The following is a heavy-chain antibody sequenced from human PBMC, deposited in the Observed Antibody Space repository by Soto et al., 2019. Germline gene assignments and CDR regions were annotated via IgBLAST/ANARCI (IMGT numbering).Heavy chain of an antibody. J-gene: IGHJ4*02. D-gene: IGHD1-26*01. CDR1: GFTFSGSA. Sequence: GGYLRLSCSASGFTFSGSAMHWVRQASGKGLEWVGRIRSKANSYATAYAASVNGRFTISRDDSKKTADLQMNSLKTEETAVYYCPRPYNSWSHHGGHFAYWGKGTLV. CDR2: IRSKANSYAT. CDR3: PRPYNSWSHHGGHFAY. V-gene: IGHV3-73*01.